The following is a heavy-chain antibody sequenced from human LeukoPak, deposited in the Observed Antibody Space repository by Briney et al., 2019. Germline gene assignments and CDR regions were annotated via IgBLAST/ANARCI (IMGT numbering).Heavy chain of an antibody. CDR2: IFGSGGSP. V-gene: IGHV3-23*01. Sequence: PGGSLRLSCAASGFTFGSYAMYWVRQAPGKGLEWVSGIFGSGGSPHYAGSVKGRFTISRDNSKNTVYLQMNSLRVEDTAVYYCAKTTTGYSSGRYPGWPADYWGQGTLVTVSS. CDR3: AKTTTGYSSGRYPGWPADY. J-gene: IGHJ4*02. CDR1: GFTFGSYA. D-gene: IGHD6-19*01.